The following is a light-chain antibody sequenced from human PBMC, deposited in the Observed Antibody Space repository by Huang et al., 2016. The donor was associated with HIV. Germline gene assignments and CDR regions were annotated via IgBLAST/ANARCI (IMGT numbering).Light chain of an antibody. CDR3: QQYNHWPPYT. CDR2: SSS. V-gene: IGKV3-15*01. CDR1: QGVSTN. J-gene: IGKJ2*01. Sequence: EIVLTQSPATLSVSPGERVTLSCRASQGVSTNLAWYQQKPCQAPRLLIYSSSSRAAGVPARFSGSGSATEFSLTITSLQSEDFAIYYCQQYNHWPPYTFGQGTKLEIK.